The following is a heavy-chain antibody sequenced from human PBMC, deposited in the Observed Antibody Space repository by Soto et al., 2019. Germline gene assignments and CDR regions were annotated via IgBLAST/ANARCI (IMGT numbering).Heavy chain of an antibody. CDR2: IIPIFGTP. CDR3: ARDLGGHNQQQISHYYGRDV. Sequence: QEQLVQSGAEVKKPGSSVKVSCKASGGSFSSYAFNWVRQAPGQGLEWMAGIIPIFGTPNYAQKFQDRVTITADTFTSTAYMELSSRRSEDTAVYYCARDLGGHNQQQISHYYGRDVWGQGTTVTVSS. CDR1: GGSFSSYA. J-gene: IGHJ6*02. D-gene: IGHD6-13*01. V-gene: IGHV1-69*06.